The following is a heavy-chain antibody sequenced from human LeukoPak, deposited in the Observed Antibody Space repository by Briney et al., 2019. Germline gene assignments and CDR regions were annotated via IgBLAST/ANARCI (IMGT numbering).Heavy chain of an antibody. Sequence: SVKVSCKASGGTFSSYPISWVRQAPGQGPAWMGGIIPMFGTTNYALKFQGRVTITADESTSTAYMELSSLDSEDTAVYYCARGSVVPAARPYYFDYWGQGTLVTVSS. J-gene: IGHJ4*02. CDR1: GGTFSSYP. CDR2: IIPMFGTT. V-gene: IGHV1-69*13. D-gene: IGHD2-2*02. CDR3: ARGSVVPAARPYYFDY.